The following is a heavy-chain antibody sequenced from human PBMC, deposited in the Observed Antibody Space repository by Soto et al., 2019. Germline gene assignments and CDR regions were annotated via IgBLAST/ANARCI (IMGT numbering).Heavy chain of an antibody. D-gene: IGHD2-21*02. CDR3: ARGGDPDY. J-gene: IGHJ4*02. CDR1: GFTFNYYW. CDR2: IQSDGSSP. V-gene: IGHV3-74*01. Sequence: EVQLVESGGGLVQPGGSLRLSCVASGFTFNYYWMHWVRQAPGKGLVWVSRIQSDGSSPDYVDSVKGRFTISRDNAKHTLYLQMSYLRGKDTAVYSCARGGDPDYWGQGTLVSVSS.